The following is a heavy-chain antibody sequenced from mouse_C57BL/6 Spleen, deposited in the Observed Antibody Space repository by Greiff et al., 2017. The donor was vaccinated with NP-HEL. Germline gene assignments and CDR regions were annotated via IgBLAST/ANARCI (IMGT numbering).Heavy chain of an antibody. CDR2: IYPGDGDT. J-gene: IGHJ2*01. CDR1: GYAFSSSW. Sequence: VKLMESGPELVKPGASVKISCKASGYAFSSSWMNWVKQRPGKGLEWIGRIYPGDGDTNYNGKFKGKATLTADKSSSTAYMQLSSLTSEDSAVYFCAGYDHDRGGYFDYWGQGTTLTVSS. CDR3: AGYDHDRGGYFDY. V-gene: IGHV1-82*01. D-gene: IGHD2-4*01.